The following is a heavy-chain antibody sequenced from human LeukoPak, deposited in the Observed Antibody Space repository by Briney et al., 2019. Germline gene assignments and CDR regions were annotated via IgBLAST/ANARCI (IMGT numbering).Heavy chain of an antibody. D-gene: IGHD3-22*01. CDR2: IYTSGST. CDR1: SGSISSYY. J-gene: IGHJ1*01. CDR3: ARSRRNYYDSSGPEYFQH. V-gene: IGHV4-4*07. Sequence: PSETLSLTCTVSSGSISSYYWSWIRQPAGKGLEWIGRIYTSGSTNYNPSLKSRVTMSVDTSKNQFSLKLSSVTAADTAVYYCARSRRNYYDSSGPEYFQHWGQGTLVTVSS.